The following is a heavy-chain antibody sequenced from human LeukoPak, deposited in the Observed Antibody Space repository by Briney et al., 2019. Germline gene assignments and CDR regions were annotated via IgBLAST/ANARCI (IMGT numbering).Heavy chain of an antibody. D-gene: IGHD3-3*01. CDR1: GYTFTSYG. CDR2: INAGNGNT. V-gene: IGHV1-3*03. Sequence: GASVKVSCKASGYTFTSYGISWVRQAPGQRLEWMGWINAGNGNTKYSQEFQGRVTITRDTSASTAYMELSSLRSEDMAVYYCARAAYDFWSGYFFDYWGQGTLVTVSS. CDR3: ARAAYDFWSGYFFDY. J-gene: IGHJ4*02.